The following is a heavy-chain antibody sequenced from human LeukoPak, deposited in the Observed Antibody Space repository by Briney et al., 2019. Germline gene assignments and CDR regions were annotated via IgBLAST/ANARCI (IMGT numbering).Heavy chain of an antibody. J-gene: IGHJ4*02. V-gene: IGHV3-11*04. D-gene: IGHD5-24*01. CDR1: GFTFRDYY. CDR3: TREGYSPRDGYNFNFDY. Sequence: GGSLRLSCAASGFTFRDYYMSWIRQAPGKGLEWVSYIGRSGTTIHYADSVKGRFTSSWDNAKKSLYLQMNSLRAEDTAVYYCTREGYSPRDGYNFNFDYWGQGTLVTVSS. CDR2: IGRSGTTI.